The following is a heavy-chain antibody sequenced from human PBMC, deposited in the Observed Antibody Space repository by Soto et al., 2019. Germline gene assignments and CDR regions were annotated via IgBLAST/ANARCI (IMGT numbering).Heavy chain of an antibody. D-gene: IGHD2-21*02. CDR2: VKSKVDGGTI. CDR3: AAGTGWTDLDY. J-gene: IGHJ4*02. Sequence: GGSLRLSCEASGFTFINAWMSWVRQTPGKGLEWVGRVKSKVDGGTIRYAAPVKGRFTISRDDSKNTLYLQMDSPKTEDTAVYYCAAGTGWTDLDYWGQGTLVTVSS. CDR1: GFTFINAW. V-gene: IGHV3-15*01.